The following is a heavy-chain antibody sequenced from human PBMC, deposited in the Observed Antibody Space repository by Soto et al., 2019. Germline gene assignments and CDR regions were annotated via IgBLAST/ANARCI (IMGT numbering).Heavy chain of an antibody. Sequence: GGSLRLSCAASGFTFSSYSMNWVRQAPGKGLEWVSYISSSSSTIYYADSVKGRFTISRDNAKNSLYLQMNSLRDEDTAVYYCARVRAGCSGGSCYLPYYYYYYGMDVWGQGTTVTVSS. V-gene: IGHV3-48*02. CDR2: ISSSSSTI. CDR1: GFTFSSYS. CDR3: ARVRAGCSGGSCYLPYYYYYYGMDV. D-gene: IGHD2-15*01. J-gene: IGHJ6*02.